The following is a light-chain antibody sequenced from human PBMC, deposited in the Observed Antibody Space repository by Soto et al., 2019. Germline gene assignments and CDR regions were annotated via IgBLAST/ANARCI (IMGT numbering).Light chain of an antibody. CDR2: EVS. Sequence: QSVLTQPASVSGSPGQSITISCTGTSSDVGGYNFVSWYQQHPGKAPKLMISEVSNRPSGVSNRFSGSKSGNTASLTISGLQAEDEADYYCSSYTSSSTLEVFGGGTKVTVL. CDR3: SSYTSSSTLEV. V-gene: IGLV2-14*01. CDR1: SSDVGGYNF. J-gene: IGLJ3*02.